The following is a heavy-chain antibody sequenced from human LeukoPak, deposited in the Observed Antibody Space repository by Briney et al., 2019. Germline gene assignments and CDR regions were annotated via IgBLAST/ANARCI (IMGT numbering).Heavy chain of an antibody. CDR2: IKSDGSTT. D-gene: IGHD3-22*01. J-gene: IGHJ4*02. CDR1: GFTFSTYW. Sequence: GGSLRLSCAASGFTFSTYWMQWVRQAPGKGLVWVSHIKSDGSTTRYADSVKGRFTISRDNAKNTLYLLMNSLRVEDTAVYYCTRVFYHDSSDYWGQGTLVTVSS. V-gene: IGHV3-74*01. CDR3: TRVFYHDSSDY.